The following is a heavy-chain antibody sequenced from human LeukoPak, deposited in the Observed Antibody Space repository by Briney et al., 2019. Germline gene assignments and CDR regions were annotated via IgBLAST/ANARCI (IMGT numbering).Heavy chain of an antibody. V-gene: IGHV3-7*01. Sequence: GGSLRLSCTVSGFTFSSYWKSWVRQAPGKGLEWVADIKPDGSEGYYVDSVKGRFAISRDNAKNSLYLQMNSLRAEDTAVYSCARDSKLRSGGLFDPWGQGTLVTVSS. D-gene: IGHD2-15*01. CDR1: GFTFSSYW. CDR2: IKPDGSEG. CDR3: ARDSKLRSGGLFDP. J-gene: IGHJ5*02.